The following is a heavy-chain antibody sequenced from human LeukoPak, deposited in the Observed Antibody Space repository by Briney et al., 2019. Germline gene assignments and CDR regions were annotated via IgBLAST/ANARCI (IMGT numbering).Heavy chain of an antibody. CDR2: IIPIFGTA. CDR1: GGTFSSYA. Sequence: SVKVSCKASGGTFSSYAISWVRQAPGQGLEWMGGIIPIFGTANYAQKFQGRVTITADKSTSTAYMELSSLRSEDTAVYYCARDFGYSYGYFDYWGQGTLVTVSS. CDR3: ARDFGYSYGYFDY. D-gene: IGHD5-18*01. V-gene: IGHV1-69*06. J-gene: IGHJ4*02.